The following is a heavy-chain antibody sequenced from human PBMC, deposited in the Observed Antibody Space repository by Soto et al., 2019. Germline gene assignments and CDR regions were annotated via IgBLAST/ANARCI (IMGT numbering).Heavy chain of an antibody. CDR2: ISVYNGDT. Sequence: QVQLVQSGAEVKKPGASVKVSCKASGYTFTSYSISWVRQAPGQGLEWMGWISVYNGDTNYAQKFQGRVTMTTDTSTSTAYMELRSLRSNDTAVYYCARDGMATITLDSWGQGTLVTVSS. V-gene: IGHV1-18*01. CDR1: GYTFTSYS. D-gene: IGHD5-12*01. J-gene: IGHJ5*01. CDR3: ARDGMATITLDS.